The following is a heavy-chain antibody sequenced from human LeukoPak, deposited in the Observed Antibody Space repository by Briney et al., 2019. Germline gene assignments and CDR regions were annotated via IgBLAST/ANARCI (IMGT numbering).Heavy chain of an antibody. V-gene: IGHV3-30*03. Sequence: GGSLRLSCAASGFTFSSYGMHWVRQAPGKGLEWVAVISYDGSNKYYADSVKGRFTISRDNSKNTLYLQMNSLRAEDTAVYYCAGSGYEFDYWGQGTLVTVSS. CDR3: AGSGYEFDY. J-gene: IGHJ4*02. D-gene: IGHD5-12*01. CDR1: GFTFSSYG. CDR2: ISYDGSNK.